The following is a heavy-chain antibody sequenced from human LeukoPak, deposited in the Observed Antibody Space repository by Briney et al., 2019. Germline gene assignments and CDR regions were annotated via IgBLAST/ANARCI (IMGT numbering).Heavy chain of an antibody. CDR2: IKEDGGEM. D-gene: IGHD1-14*01. CDR3: ASGMIEFDY. J-gene: IGHJ4*02. V-gene: IGHV3-7*01. Sequence: PSETLSLTCTVSGGSISSSNYYWMSWVRQAPGKGLEWVANIKEDGGEMYYVDSVKGRFIISRDNAKNSVYLQMNILRVEDTAVYYCASGMIEFDYWGQGTLVTVSS. CDR1: GGSISSSNYYW.